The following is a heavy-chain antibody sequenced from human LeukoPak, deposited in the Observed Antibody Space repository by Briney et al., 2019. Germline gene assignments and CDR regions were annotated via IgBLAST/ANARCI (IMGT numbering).Heavy chain of an antibody. CDR1: GYSFTSYW. Sequence: GESLKISCKGSGYSFTSYWIGWVRQMPGKGLEWMGIIYPGDSDTRYSPSSQGQVTISADKSISTAYLQWSSLKASDTAMYYCARHQAEVRLWLPDYFDYWGQGTLVTVSS. CDR2: IYPGDSDT. V-gene: IGHV5-51*01. J-gene: IGHJ4*02. CDR3: ARHQAEVRLWLPDYFDY. D-gene: IGHD5-18*01.